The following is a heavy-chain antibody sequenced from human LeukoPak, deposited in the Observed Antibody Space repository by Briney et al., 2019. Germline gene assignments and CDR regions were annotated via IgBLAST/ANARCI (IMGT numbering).Heavy chain of an antibody. D-gene: IGHD4-23*01. CDR2: ISSSSSTI. Sequence: GGSLRLSCAASGFTFSSYSMNWVRQAPGKGLEWVSYISSSSSTIYYAGSVKGRFTISRDNAKNSLYLQMNSLRAEDTAVYYCARTRWSRDYYYGMDVWGQGTTVTVSS. CDR1: GFTFSSYS. V-gene: IGHV3-48*01. J-gene: IGHJ6*02. CDR3: ARTRWSRDYYYGMDV.